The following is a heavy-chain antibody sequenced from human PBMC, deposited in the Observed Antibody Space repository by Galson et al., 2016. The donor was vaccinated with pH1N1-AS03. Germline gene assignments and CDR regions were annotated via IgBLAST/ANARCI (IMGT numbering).Heavy chain of an antibody. CDR2: ISSDGSNK. Sequence: SLRLSCAGSGLTFSPYAMHWVRQAPGKGLEWVAVISSDGSNKYYSDSGKGRFTISRDNSKSTLYLQMNSLRAEDSAVYYCARETVVGTGFEYWGQGTLVTVSS. D-gene: IGHD6-19*01. V-gene: IGHV3-30*04. CDR3: ARETVVGTGFEY. CDR1: GLTFSPYA. J-gene: IGHJ4*02.